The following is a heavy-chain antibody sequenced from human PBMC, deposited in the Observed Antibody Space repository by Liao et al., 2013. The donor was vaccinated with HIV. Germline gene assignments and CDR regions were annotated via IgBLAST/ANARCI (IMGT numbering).Heavy chain of an antibody. D-gene: IGHD3-10*01. V-gene: IGHV4-34*01. CDR3: ARVRGQLWYVPTIERGAFDI. CDR2: INHGGST. CDR1: GGSFSAYY. J-gene: IGHJ3*02. Sequence: QVPLQQWGARLLKPSETLSLTCPVSGGSFSAYYWSWIRQSPGKGLEWIGEINHGGSTNYNPSLKSRVTLSLDTSRNQFSLRLSSVTAADTAVYYCARVRGQLWYVPTIERGAFDIWGQGTMVTVSS.